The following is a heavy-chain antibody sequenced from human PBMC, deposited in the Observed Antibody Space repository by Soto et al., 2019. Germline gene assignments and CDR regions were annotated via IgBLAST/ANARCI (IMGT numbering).Heavy chain of an antibody. J-gene: IGHJ6*02. D-gene: IGHD1-26*01. CDR1: GYTFTGYY. CDR3: ARGWYSGSYKGDYYYGMDV. Sequence: ASVKVSCKASGYTFTGYYMHWVRQAPGQGLEWMGWINPNSGGTNYAQKFQGWVTMTRDTSISTAYMELSRLRSDDTAVYYRARGWYSGSYKGDYYYGMDVWGQGTTVTVSS. V-gene: IGHV1-2*04. CDR2: INPNSGGT.